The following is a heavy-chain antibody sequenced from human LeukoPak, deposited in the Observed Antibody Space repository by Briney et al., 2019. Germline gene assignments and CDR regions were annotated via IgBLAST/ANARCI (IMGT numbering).Heavy chain of an antibody. J-gene: IGHJ6*03. CDR1: GYSFTSYW. V-gene: IGHV5-51*01. Sequence: GESLKISCKGSGYSFTSYWIGWVRQMPGKGLEWLGIIYPGDSDTRYSPSFQGQVTISADKSISTAYLQWSSLKASDTAMYYCARHPSKTRYYYDSSGYYYPDYYYYYMDVWGKGTTVTVSS. D-gene: IGHD3-22*01. CDR3: ARHPSKTRYYYDSSGYYYPDYYYYYMDV. CDR2: IYPGDSDT.